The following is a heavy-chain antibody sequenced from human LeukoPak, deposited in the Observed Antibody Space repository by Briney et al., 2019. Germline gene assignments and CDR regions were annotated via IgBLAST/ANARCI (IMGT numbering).Heavy chain of an antibody. J-gene: IGHJ4*02. V-gene: IGHV3-64D*09. Sequence: GGSLRLSCSASGLTFSAYAMYWVRQAPGKGLEYVSGISNNRGSSFYADSVKGRFTISRDNSKNTLYLQMSSLRAEDTAVYYCVKITSVTGGDCWGQGTRLTVSS. CDR2: ISNNRGSS. CDR1: GLTFSAYA. D-gene: IGHD1-14*01. CDR3: VKITSVTGGDC.